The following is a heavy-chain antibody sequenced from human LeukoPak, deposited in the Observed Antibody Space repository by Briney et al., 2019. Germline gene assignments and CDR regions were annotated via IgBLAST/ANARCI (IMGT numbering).Heavy chain of an antibody. D-gene: IGHD6-19*01. CDR3: ARVVNFGGGWYGYWFDP. CDR2: INPNSGGT. Sequence: ASVKVSCKASGYTFTGYYMHWVRQAPGQGLEWMGWINPNSGGTNYAQKFQGRVTMTRDTSISTAYMELSRLRSDDTAVYYCARVVNFGGGWYGYWFDPWGQGTLVTVSS. CDR1: GYTFTGYY. V-gene: IGHV1-2*02. J-gene: IGHJ5*02.